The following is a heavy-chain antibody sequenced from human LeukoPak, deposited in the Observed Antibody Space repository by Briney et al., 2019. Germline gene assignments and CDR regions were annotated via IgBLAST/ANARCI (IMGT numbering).Heavy chain of an antibody. CDR3: AGFRSYCGGDCYLFDY. Sequence: ASVKVSCKVSGYTLTELSMHWVRQAPGKGLEWMGGFDPEDGETIYAQKFQGRVTMAEDTSTDTAYMELSSLRSEDTAVYCCAGFRSYCGGDCYLFDYWGQGTLVTVSS. V-gene: IGHV1-24*01. J-gene: IGHJ4*02. D-gene: IGHD2-21*02. CDR2: FDPEDGET. CDR1: GYTLTELS.